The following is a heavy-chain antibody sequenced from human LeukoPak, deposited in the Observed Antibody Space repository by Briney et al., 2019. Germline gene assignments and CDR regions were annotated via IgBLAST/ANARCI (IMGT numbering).Heavy chain of an antibody. D-gene: IGHD7-27*01. V-gene: IGHV1-18*01. CDR1: GYTFTSHG. CDR2: ISIYSGNT. J-gene: IGHJ4*02. Sequence: PWASVKVSCKASGYTFTSHGLSWARQAPGQGLEWMGWISIYSGNTNYAQKFQDRIGMTTDTSTSTAYMELRSLKSDDTAVYYCARDPGGTWGFDYWGQGALVTVSS. CDR3: ARDPGGTWGFDY.